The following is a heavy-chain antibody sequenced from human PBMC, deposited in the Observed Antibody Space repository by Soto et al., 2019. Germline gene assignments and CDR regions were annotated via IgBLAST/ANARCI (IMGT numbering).Heavy chain of an antibody. J-gene: IGHJ4*02. CDR2: IYPGDSDT. Sequence: PGESRKVYCNGSGYSFNRYWISWVRQMPGKGLEWMGIIYPGDSDTRYSPSFQGQVTISADKSISTAYLQWSSLKASDTAMYYCARHSRITGTALSENLGQGTRVTLSS. V-gene: IGHV5-51*01. CDR3: ARHSRITGTALSEN. D-gene: IGHD1-20*01. CDR1: GYSFNRYW.